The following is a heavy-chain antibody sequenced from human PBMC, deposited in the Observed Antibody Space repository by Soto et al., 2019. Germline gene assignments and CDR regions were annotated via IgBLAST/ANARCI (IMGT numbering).Heavy chain of an antibody. V-gene: IGHV4-4*02. J-gene: IGHJ4*02. D-gene: IGHD6-19*01. Sequence: QVQLQESGPGLVKPSGTLSLTCAVSGDSVTSNVWWRWVRQPPGNGLEWIGEAYHNGLTDYNPSLKSRVTMSVDTSKNEFSLKLTSLTAADTAIYYCARDAAVPGESDRFDYWGQGTLVTVSS. CDR1: GDSVTSNVW. CDR3: ARDAAVPGESDRFDY. CDR2: AYHNGLT.